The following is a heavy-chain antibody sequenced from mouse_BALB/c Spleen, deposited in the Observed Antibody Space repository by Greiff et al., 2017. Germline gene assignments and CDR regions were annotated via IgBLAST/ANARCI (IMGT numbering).Heavy chain of an antibody. J-gene: IGHJ2*01. V-gene: IGHV14-3*02. CDR3: ARGAVVATDFDY. Sequence: VQLQQSGAELVKPGASVKLSCTASGFNIKDTYMHWVKQRPEQGLEWIGRIDPANGNTKYDPKFQCKATITADTSSNTAYLQLSSLTSEDTAVYYCARGAVVATDFDYWGQGTTLTVSS. CDR1: GFNIKDTY. D-gene: IGHD1-1*01. CDR2: IDPANGNT.